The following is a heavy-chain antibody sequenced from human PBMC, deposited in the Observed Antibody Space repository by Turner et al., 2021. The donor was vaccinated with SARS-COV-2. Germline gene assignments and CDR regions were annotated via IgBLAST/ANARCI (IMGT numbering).Heavy chain of an antibody. D-gene: IGHD6-13*01. CDR3: ARGYGSNWYRGYGLDV. J-gene: IGHJ6*02. V-gene: IGHV3-53*01. CDR2: IYSDGST. CDR1: GHNVAVHY. Sequence: EVQLVESGGGLNQPGGSLRLSCAAFGHNVAVHYMAWVRRDPGKGLECAAVIYSDGSTFYADSVKGRFAVSRDTSRNVLYLQMSSLTVDDTAVYFCARGYGSNWYRGYGLDVWGRGTTVTVSS.